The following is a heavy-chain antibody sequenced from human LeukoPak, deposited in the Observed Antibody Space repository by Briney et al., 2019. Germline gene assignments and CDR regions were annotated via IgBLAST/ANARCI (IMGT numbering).Heavy chain of an antibody. J-gene: IGHJ4*02. CDR1: GFTFSSYW. CDR3: ARHRGYSYGYRDY. V-gene: IGHV3-7*01. Sequence: PVGSLRLSCAASGFTFSSYWMSWVRQAPGKGLEWLANINQDGSEKYYVDSVKCRFTMSRDNAKNSLYLQMNSLRAEDTAVYYCARHRGYSYGYRDYWGQGTLVTVSS. CDR2: INQDGSEK. D-gene: IGHD5-18*01.